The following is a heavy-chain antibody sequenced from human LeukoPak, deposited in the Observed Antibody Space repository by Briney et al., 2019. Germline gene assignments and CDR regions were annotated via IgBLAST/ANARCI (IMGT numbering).Heavy chain of an antibody. Sequence: PSETLSLTCTVSGGSISSYYWSWIRQPPGKGLEWIGYIYYSGSTNYNPSLKSRVTISVDTSKNQFSLKLSSVTAADTAVYYCARASYGDYVFGYWGQGTLVTVSS. J-gene: IGHJ4*02. CDR3: ARASYGDYVFGY. D-gene: IGHD4-17*01. CDR2: IYYSGST. CDR1: GGSISSYY. V-gene: IGHV4-59*01.